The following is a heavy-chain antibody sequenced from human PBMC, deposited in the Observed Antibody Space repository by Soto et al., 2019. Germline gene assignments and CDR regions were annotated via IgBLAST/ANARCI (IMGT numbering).Heavy chain of an antibody. CDR3: ARPDEGGYSSDHHYYYALDL. V-gene: IGHV1-69*01. Sequence: QVQLLQSGAEVTKPGSSVKVSCRVSGGNFRRYSVSWVRQAPGQGLEWVGGTVPLFGTTNYAQRFQGRVTITADETTGTAYMELTTLTSDDTAVYYCARPDEGGYSSDHHYYYALDLWGQGTAVTVTS. J-gene: IGHJ6*02. CDR1: GGNFRRYS. D-gene: IGHD3-22*01. CDR2: TVPLFGTT.